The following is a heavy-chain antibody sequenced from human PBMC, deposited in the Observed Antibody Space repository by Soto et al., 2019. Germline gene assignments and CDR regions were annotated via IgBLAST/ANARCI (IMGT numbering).Heavy chain of an antibody. J-gene: IGHJ4*02. V-gene: IGHV4-59*08. CDR1: GGSITGYY. CDR2: IFDSGTT. CDR3: ARRNYGEEGYFFDF. Sequence: QLQLRESGPGLVRPSETLSLTCTVSGGSITGYYWSWIRPPPGKGLEWIGDIFDSGTTTYNASLKSRVTISADTSKTQFSLNLRSVTAADTAVYYCARRNYGEEGYFFDFWGQGLLVTVSS. D-gene: IGHD4-17*01.